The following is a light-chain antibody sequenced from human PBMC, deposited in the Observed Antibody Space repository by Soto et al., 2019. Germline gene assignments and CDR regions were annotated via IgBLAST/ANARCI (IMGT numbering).Light chain of an antibody. Sequence: QSVLTQPPSASGTPGQRVTISCSGSSSNIGTNYVYWYQQFPGTAPKLLIYSYNQRPSGVPDRVSGSKSGTSASLAISGLRTEDEADYYCAAWDDSLGGVVFGGGTKLTVL. CDR1: SSNIGTNY. CDR2: SYN. J-gene: IGLJ2*01. V-gene: IGLV1-47*02. CDR3: AAWDDSLGGVV.